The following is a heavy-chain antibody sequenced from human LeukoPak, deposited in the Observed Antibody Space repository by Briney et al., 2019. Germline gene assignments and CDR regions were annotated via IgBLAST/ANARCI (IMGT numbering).Heavy chain of an antibody. CDR3: AITTVTTAFDI. V-gene: IGHV1-69*10. CDR1: GGTFSSYA. J-gene: IGHJ3*02. CDR2: IIPILGTA. D-gene: IGHD4-17*01. Sequence: ASVKVSCKASGGTFSSYAISWVRQAPGQGLEWMGGIIPILGTANYAQKFQGRVTITADKSTSTAYMELSSLRSEDTAVYYCAITTVTTAFDIWGQGTMVTVSS.